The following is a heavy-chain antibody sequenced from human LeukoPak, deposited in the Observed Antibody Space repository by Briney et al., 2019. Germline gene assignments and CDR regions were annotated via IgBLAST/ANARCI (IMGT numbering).Heavy chain of an antibody. Sequence: PSETLSLTCTVSGGSISSGDYYWSWIRQPPGKGLEWIGYICYSGSTYYNPSLKSRVTISVDTSKNQFSLKLSSVTAADTAVYYCARRESRIRATPDAFDIWGQGTMVTVSS. J-gene: IGHJ3*02. CDR2: ICYSGST. V-gene: IGHV4-30-4*01. CDR3: ARRESRIRATPDAFDI. D-gene: IGHD2-15*01. CDR1: GGSISSGDYY.